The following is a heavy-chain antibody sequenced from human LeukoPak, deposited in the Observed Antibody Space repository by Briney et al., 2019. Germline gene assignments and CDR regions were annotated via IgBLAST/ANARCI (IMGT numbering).Heavy chain of an antibody. V-gene: IGHV4-39*07. J-gene: IGHJ6*03. Sequence: SETLSLTCTVSGGSISSSSYYWGWIRQPPGKGLERIGSIYYSGSTYYNPSLKSRVTISVDTSKNQFSLKLSSVTAADTAVYYCARVVATISGGPPYYYYYMDVWGKGTTVTVSS. CDR1: GGSISSSSYY. CDR2: IYYSGST. D-gene: IGHD5-12*01. CDR3: ARVVATISGGPPYYYYYMDV.